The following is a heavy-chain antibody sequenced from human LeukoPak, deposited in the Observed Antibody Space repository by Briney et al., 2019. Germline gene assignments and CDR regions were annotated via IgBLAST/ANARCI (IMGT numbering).Heavy chain of an antibody. Sequence: SETLSLTCAVYGGSFSGYYWSWIRQPPGKGLEWIGEINHSGSTNYNPSLKSRVTISVDTSKNQFSLKLSSVTAADTAVYYCARGIAAAGPGVTRGLQNNWFDPWGQGTLVTVSS. V-gene: IGHV4-34*01. CDR2: INHSGST. CDR1: GGSFSGYY. D-gene: IGHD6-13*01. CDR3: ARGIAAAGPGVTRGLQNNWFDP. J-gene: IGHJ5*02.